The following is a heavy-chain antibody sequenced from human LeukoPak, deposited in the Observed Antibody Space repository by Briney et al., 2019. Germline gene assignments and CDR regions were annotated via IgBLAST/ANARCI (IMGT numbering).Heavy chain of an antibody. V-gene: IGHV1-3*01. CDR1: GYIFSSYA. J-gene: IGHJ4*02. Sequence: ASVKVSCKASGYIFSSYAMHWVRQAPGQRLEWMGWIDAVNGNTKYSQKFQGRVTITRDTSASIAYMELSSLRSEDTAVYYCARDGQARPFDYWGQGTLVTVSS. CDR3: ARDGQARPFDY. CDR2: IDAVNGNT.